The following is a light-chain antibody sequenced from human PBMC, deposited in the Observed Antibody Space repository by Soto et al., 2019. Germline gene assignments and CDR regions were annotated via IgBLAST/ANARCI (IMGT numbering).Light chain of an antibody. CDR3: QQYKSYWT. CDR1: QSISSW. Sequence: DIQMSQSPSTLSASIGDRVTITCRTSQSISSWLAWYQQKPGKAPKVLIYDASSLESGVPPRFGGSGSGTEFTLTISSLQPDDFATYYCQQYKSYWTFGQGTKVDI. V-gene: IGKV1-5*01. CDR2: DAS. J-gene: IGKJ1*01.